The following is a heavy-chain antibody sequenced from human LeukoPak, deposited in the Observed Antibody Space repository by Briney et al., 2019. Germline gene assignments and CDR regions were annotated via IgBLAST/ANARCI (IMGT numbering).Heavy chain of an antibody. Sequence: GGSLRLSCAASGFTFSDYYMSWIRQAPGKGLEWVSYISSSGSAKYYADSVKGRFTISRDNAKNSYLQMNSLRAEDTAVYYCARDGHAYGRGSPHYWGQGTLVTVSS. CDR2: ISSSGSAK. J-gene: IGHJ4*02. CDR1: GFTFSDYY. V-gene: IGHV3-11*01. CDR3: ARDGHAYGRGSPHY. D-gene: IGHD3-10*01.